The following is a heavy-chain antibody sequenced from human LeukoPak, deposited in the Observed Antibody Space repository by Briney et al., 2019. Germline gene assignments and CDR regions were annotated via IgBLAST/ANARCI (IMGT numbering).Heavy chain of an antibody. Sequence: PGGSLRLSCAASGFTFSSYSMNWVRQPPGKGLEWIGEINHSGSTNYNPSLKSRVTISVDTSKNQFSLKLSSVTAADTAVYYCAYSLRPKWFYSYWGQGTLVPVSS. CDR1: GFTFSSYS. CDR2: INHSGST. CDR3: AYSLRPKWFYSY. D-gene: IGHD3-22*01. V-gene: IGHV4-34*08. J-gene: IGHJ4*02.